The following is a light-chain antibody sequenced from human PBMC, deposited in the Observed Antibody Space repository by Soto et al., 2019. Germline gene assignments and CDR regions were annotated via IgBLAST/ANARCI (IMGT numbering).Light chain of an antibody. CDR3: SSYTNINTRACV. J-gene: IGLJ1*01. Sequence: QSALTQPASVSGSPGQSITISCAGTNSDVGGHNFVSWYQQHPGKVPRLMIYDVKNRTPGTSSRFSGSKSGNTASLTISGLQTDDEAEYYCSSYTNINTRACVFGTGTKVTVL. V-gene: IGLV2-14*03. CDR1: NSDVGGHNF. CDR2: DVK.